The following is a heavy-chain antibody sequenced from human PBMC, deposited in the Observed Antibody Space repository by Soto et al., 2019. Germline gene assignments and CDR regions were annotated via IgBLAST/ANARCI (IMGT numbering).Heavy chain of an antibody. D-gene: IGHD3-22*01. CDR1: GFSLNTSGVS. V-gene: IGHV2-5*01. CDR2: IYWNGDE. CDR3: THMDYYDGSGYYPPADY. Sequence: SGPTLVNPTQTLTLTCSFSGFSLNTSGVSVGWIRQPPGKALEWLALIYWNGDERYSPSRKNRLTITKDTSKHQVVLRMTNMDPVDTATYYCTHMDYYDGSGYYPPADYWGRGTRATVSS. J-gene: IGHJ4*02.